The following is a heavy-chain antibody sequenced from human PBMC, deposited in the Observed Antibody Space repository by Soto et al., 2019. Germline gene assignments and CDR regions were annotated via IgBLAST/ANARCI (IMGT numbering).Heavy chain of an antibody. CDR2: FSHSGTA. J-gene: IGHJ4*02. Sequence: QMQLQESGPGLVRPSETLSLTCTVSGGSIGTSGFYWAWIRQAPGKGLEWIASFSHSGTAYYNPSLNSRVTVSGSPSKNPFSLKLTSVTAADTAIFYCARGTGYYGHVFDFWGQGTLVSVSS. V-gene: IGHV4-39*01. CDR1: GGSIGTSGFY. CDR3: ARGTGYYGHVFDF. D-gene: IGHD2-8*02.